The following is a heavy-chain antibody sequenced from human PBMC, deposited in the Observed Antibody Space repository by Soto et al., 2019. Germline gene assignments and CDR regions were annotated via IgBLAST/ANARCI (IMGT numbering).Heavy chain of an antibody. CDR3: PRGLLASFGELSRRRGYYYYMDV. CDR2: INDSGST. CDR1: GGSFSGYY. Sequence: QVQLQQWGAGLLKPSETLSLTCAVYGGSFSGYYWSWIRQTPGKGLEWIGEINDSGSTNHNPSLKSRVTILIDTPKNEFSLKLSSVTAAETAVYYCPRGLLASFGELSRRRGYYYYMDVWGKGTTVTVTS. V-gene: IGHV4-34*01. D-gene: IGHD3-10*01. J-gene: IGHJ6*03.